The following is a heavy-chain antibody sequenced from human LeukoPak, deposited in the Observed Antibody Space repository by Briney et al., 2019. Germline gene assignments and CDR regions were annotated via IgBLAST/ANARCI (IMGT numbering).Heavy chain of an antibody. CDR3: ARDRGYTYGHPLDY. Sequence: TGGSLRLSCAASGFSFTKHAMSWVRQAPGKGLDWVSTIGTAGSTYYTDSVEGRFTFSRENSKNTLYLQMDSLRDEDTAVYYCARDRGYTYGHPLDYWGQGTLVTVSS. J-gene: IGHJ4*02. D-gene: IGHD5-18*01. V-gene: IGHV3-23*01. CDR1: GFSFTKHA. CDR2: IGTAGST.